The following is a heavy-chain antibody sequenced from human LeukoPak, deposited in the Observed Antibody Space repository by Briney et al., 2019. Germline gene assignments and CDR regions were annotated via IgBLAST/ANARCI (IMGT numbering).Heavy chain of an antibody. J-gene: IGHJ4*02. CDR3: ARGTYYYGSGSYPETLYYFDY. Sequence: SETLSLTCTVSGGSISSYSWSWIRQPPGKGLEWIGYIYHSGSTYYNPSLKSRVTISVDRSKNQFSLKLSSVTAADTAVYYCARGTYYYGSGSYPETLYYFDYWGQGTLVTVSS. CDR2: IYHSGST. D-gene: IGHD3-10*01. V-gene: IGHV4-30-2*01. CDR1: GGSISSYS.